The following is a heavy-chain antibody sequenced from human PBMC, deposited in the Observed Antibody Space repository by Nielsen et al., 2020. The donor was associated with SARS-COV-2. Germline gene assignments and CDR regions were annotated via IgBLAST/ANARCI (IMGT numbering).Heavy chain of an antibody. V-gene: IGHV5-51*01. J-gene: IGHJ6*03. CDR3: ARQYELPAATYYYYYYYMDV. CDR1: GYSFISYC. CDR2: IDPGDSET. D-gene: IGHD2-2*01. Sequence: GESLKISCKGSGYSFISYCIGWVRQMPGKGLEWMGIIDPGDSETRYSPSFQGQVTISADKSISTAYLQWSSLKASDTAMYYCARQYELPAATYYYYYYYMDVWGKGTTVTVSS.